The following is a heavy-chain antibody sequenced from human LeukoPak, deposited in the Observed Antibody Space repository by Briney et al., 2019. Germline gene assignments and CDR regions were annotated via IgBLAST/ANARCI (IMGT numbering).Heavy chain of an antibody. CDR1: GDSISSYS. CDR3: ARQPDDYGDYGGGVDY. D-gene: IGHD4-17*01. J-gene: IGHJ4*02. Sequence: PSETLSLTCTVSGDSISSYSWSWIRQPPGKELEWIAYIYYSGSTNYNPSLKSRVTMSVDTSKSQVSLKLSSVTAADTAVYYCARQPDDYGDYGGGVDYWGQGTLVTVSS. V-gene: IGHV4-59*08. CDR2: IYYSGST.